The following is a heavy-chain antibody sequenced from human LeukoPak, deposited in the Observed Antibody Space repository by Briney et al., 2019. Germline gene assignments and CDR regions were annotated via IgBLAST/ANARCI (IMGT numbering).Heavy chain of an antibody. J-gene: IGHJ3*02. V-gene: IGHV4-38-2*02. Sequence: SETLSLTCTVSGYSISSGYYWGWIRQPPGTGLEWIGSIYHSGGTYYNPSLKSRVTISVDTSKNQFSLKLSSVTAADTAVYYCARCIVGATSAFDIWGQGTMVTVSS. CDR1: GYSISSGYY. D-gene: IGHD1-26*01. CDR3: ARCIVGATSAFDI. CDR2: IYHSGGT.